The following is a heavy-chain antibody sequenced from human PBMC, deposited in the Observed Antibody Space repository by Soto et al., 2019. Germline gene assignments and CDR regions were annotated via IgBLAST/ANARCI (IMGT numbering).Heavy chain of an antibody. CDR3: ARYCTNGVCSHPYYYYGMDV. CDR2: IYYRGST. D-gene: IGHD2-8*01. V-gene: IGHV4-30-4*01. CDR1: GGSISSGDYY. J-gene: IGHJ6*02. Sequence: SETLSLTCTVSGGSISSGDYYWSWIRQPPGKGLEWIGYIYYRGSTYYNPSLKSRVTISVDTSKNQFSLKLSSVTAADTAVYYCARYCTNGVCSHPYYYYGMDVWGQGTTVTVSS.